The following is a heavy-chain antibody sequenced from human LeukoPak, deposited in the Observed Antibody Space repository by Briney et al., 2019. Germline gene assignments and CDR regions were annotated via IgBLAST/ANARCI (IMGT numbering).Heavy chain of an antibody. CDR1: GFTFSSYS. CDR3: VRDGSGRYYYYYYMDV. V-gene: IGHV3-21*01. Sequence: GGSLRLSCAASGFTFSSYSMSWVRQAPGKGLEWVSSISSSSSYIYYADSVKGRFTISRDNAKNSLYLQMNSLRAEDTAVYYCVRDGSGRYYYYYYMDVWGKGTTVTVSS. J-gene: IGHJ6*03. D-gene: IGHD6-19*01. CDR2: ISSSSSYI.